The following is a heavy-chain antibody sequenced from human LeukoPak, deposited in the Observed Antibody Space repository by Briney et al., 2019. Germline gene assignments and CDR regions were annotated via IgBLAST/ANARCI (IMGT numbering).Heavy chain of an antibody. Sequence: GGSLRLSCAASGFTFSSYAMHWVRQAPGKGLEWVAVISYDGSNKYYADSVKGRFTISRDNSKNTLYLQMNSLRAEDTAVYYCARDPRVGYSETFYMDVWGKGTTVTVSS. CDR3: ARDPRVGYSETFYMDV. D-gene: IGHD5-24*01. J-gene: IGHJ6*03. CDR1: GFTFSSYA. V-gene: IGHV3-30*04. CDR2: ISYDGSNK.